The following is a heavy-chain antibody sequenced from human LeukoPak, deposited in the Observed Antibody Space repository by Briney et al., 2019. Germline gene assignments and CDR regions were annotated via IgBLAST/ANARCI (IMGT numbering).Heavy chain of an antibody. V-gene: IGHV3-33*01. Sequence: GGSLRLSCAASGFTFSSYGMHWVRQAPGKGLEWVAVIWYDGSNKYYADSVKGRFTISRDNSKNTLYLQMNSLRAEDTAVYYCARDRGLNYYDSSGFAYFDYWGQGTLVTVSS. CDR2: IWYDGSNK. CDR1: GFTFSSYG. D-gene: IGHD3-22*01. CDR3: ARDRGLNYYDSSGFAYFDY. J-gene: IGHJ4*02.